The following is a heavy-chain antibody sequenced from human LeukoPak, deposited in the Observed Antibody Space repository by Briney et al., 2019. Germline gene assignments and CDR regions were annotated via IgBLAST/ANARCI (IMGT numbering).Heavy chain of an antibody. Sequence: GGSLRLSCAASGFTFSDYYMSWIRQAPGKGLEWVAFIRYDGSNKYYADSAKGRFTISRDNAKNSLYLQMNSLRAEDTAVYYCARDRRGYSYAAFDIWGQGTMVTVSS. CDR3: ARDRRGYSYAAFDI. V-gene: IGHV3-30*02. CDR2: IRYDGSNK. CDR1: GFTFSDYY. J-gene: IGHJ3*02. D-gene: IGHD5-18*01.